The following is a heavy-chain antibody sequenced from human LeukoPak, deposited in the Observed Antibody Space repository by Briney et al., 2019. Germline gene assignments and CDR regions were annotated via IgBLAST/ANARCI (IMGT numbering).Heavy chain of an antibody. J-gene: IGHJ3*02. Sequence: SETLSLTCAVYGGSFSGYYWSWIRQPPGKGLEWIGEINHSGSINYNPSLKSRVTISVDTSKNQFSLKLSSVTAADTAVYYCARRRPRRIMITFGGVIGAFDIWGQGTMVTVSS. D-gene: IGHD3-16*01. CDR3: ARRRPRRIMITFGGVIGAFDI. CDR2: INHSGSI. CDR1: GGSFSGYY. V-gene: IGHV4-34*01.